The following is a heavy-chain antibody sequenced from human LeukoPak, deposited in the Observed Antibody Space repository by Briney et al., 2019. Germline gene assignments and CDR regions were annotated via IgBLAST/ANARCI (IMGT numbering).Heavy chain of an antibody. J-gene: IGHJ1*01. V-gene: IGHV3-48*03. Sequence: GGSLRLSCAASGFTFSSYEMNWVRQAPGKGLEWVSYISSSGSTIYYADSVKGRFTISRDNAKNSLYLQMNSLRAEDTAVYYCARAPKGYFQHWGQGTPVTVSS. CDR3: ARAPKGYFQH. CDR2: ISSSGSTI. CDR1: GFTFSSYE.